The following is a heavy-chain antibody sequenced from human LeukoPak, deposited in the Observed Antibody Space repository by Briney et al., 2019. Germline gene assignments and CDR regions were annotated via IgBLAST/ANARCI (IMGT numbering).Heavy chain of an antibody. D-gene: IGHD3-3*01. CDR1: GFTFSSNY. CDR3: ARDGETIFGVVQFDY. CDR2: IYRGGGT. V-gene: IGHV3-66*01. J-gene: IGHJ4*02. Sequence: GGSLRLSCAASGFTFSSNYLSWVRQAPGKGLEWVSGIYRGGGTYYADSVKGRFTISRDNSKNTLYLQKKSLRAEDTAVYYCARDGETIFGVVQFDYWGQGDLVTVSS.